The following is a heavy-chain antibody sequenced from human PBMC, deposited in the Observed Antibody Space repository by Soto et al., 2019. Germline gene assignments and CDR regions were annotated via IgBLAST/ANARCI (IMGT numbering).Heavy chain of an antibody. CDR2: IIPIFGTA. J-gene: IGHJ2*01. Sequence: GASVKVSCKASGGTFSSYAISWVRQAPGQGLEWMGGIIPIFGTANYAQKFQGRVTITADESTSTAYMELSSLRSEDTAVYYCARGTVDYGDYESDWYFDLWGRGTLVTVSS. CDR3: ARGTVDYGDYESDWYFDL. CDR1: GGTFSSYA. D-gene: IGHD4-17*01. V-gene: IGHV1-69*13.